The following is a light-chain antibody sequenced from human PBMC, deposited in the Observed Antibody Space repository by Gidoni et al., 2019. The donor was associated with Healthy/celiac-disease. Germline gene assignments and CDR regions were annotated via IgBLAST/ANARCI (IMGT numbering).Light chain of an antibody. Sequence: DIELTQSPATLSLSPGERATLSCRASQSVSSYLAWYQQKPGQAPRLLIYDASNRATGIPARFSGSGSGTDCTLTISSLEPEDFAVYYCQQRSNWPLYTFGQGTKLEIK. CDR2: DAS. CDR3: QQRSNWPLYT. J-gene: IGKJ2*01. V-gene: IGKV3-11*01. CDR1: QSVSSY.